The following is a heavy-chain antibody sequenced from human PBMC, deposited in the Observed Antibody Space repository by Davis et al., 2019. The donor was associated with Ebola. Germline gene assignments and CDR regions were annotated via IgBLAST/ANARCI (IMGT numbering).Heavy chain of an antibody. J-gene: IGHJ3*01. CDR2: ISGSGGTT. D-gene: IGHD4-23*01. CDR1: GLTFSNFA. V-gene: IGHV3-23*01. Sequence: GESLKISCVASGLTFSNFAMNWVRQAPGKGLEWVSAISGSGGTTYYADSVKGRFTISRDNSKNTLYLEMNSLRAEDTAVYYCANPALRWFFDAFNFWGPGTVVTVSS. CDR3: ANPALRWFFDAFNF.